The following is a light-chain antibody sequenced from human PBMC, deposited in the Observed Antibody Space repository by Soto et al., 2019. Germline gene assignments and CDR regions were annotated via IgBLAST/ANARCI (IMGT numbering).Light chain of an antibody. Sequence: EIVLTQSPGTLSLSPGERATLSCRPSQSVSSSYLAWYQQKPGQAPRLLIYGASSRATGIPDRFSGSGSGTDFTLTISRLEPEDFAVYYCQQYGGSPSYTFGQGTKLEIK. V-gene: IGKV3-20*01. CDR2: GAS. J-gene: IGKJ2*01. CDR3: QQYGGSPSYT. CDR1: QSVSSSY.